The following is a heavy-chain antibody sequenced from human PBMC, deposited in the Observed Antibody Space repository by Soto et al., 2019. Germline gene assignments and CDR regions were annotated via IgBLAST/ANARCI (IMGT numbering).Heavy chain of an antibody. CDR1: GYTFTTYD. CDR3: ARRKERSGPHYFDY. Sequence: ASVKVSCKASGYTFTTYDISWVRQATGQGLEWMGWMNPYSGNTGYAQKFQGRVTVTRDTSISTVYMELSGLRPDDTAVYYCARRKERSGPHYFDYWGQGSQVTVSS. CDR2: MNPYSGNT. D-gene: IGHD6-25*01. V-gene: IGHV1-8*01. J-gene: IGHJ4*02.